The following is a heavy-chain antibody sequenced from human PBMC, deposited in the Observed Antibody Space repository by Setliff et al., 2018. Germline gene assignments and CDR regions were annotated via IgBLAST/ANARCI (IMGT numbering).Heavy chain of an antibody. D-gene: IGHD3-22*01. CDR2: IIPIFATT. J-gene: IGHJ4*02. CDR3: ATSPYSDTSTYSSNFFYY. V-gene: IGHV1-69*05. Sequence: SVKVSCKASGGTFSSYTITWMRQAPGQGLEWMGRIIPIFATTDYAQKFQGRVTITTDDSTSTAYMALSSLRSEDTAVYYCATSPYSDTSTYSSNFFYYWGQGTLVTVSS. CDR1: GGTFSSYT.